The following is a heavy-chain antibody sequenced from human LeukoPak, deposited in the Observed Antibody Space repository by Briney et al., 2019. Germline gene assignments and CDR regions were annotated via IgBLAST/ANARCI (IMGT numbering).Heavy chain of an antibody. Sequence: SETLSLTCTVSGGSISSYYWSWIRQPTGKGQEWIGYMYYGGSTNYNPSLKSRVTISVDTSKNQFALKLSSVTAADTAVYYCAREKVYGYSYGSWFDPWGQGTLVTVSS. V-gene: IGHV4-59*01. J-gene: IGHJ5*02. CDR1: GGSISSYY. CDR2: MYYGGST. CDR3: AREKVYGYSYGSWFDP. D-gene: IGHD5-18*01.